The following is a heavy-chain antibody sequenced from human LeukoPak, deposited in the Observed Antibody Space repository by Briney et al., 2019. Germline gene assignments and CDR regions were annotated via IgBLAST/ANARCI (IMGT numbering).Heavy chain of an antibody. Sequence: GGSLRLSCAASGFTVSSNYMSWVRQAPGKGLEWVSVIYSGGSTYYADSVKGRFTISRDNSKNTLYLQMNSLRAEDTAVYYCAKDESFSSGATSDYWGQGTLVTVSS. CDR3: AKDESFSSGATSDY. V-gene: IGHV3-66*01. CDR1: GFTVSSNY. D-gene: IGHD3-22*01. CDR2: IYSGGST. J-gene: IGHJ4*02.